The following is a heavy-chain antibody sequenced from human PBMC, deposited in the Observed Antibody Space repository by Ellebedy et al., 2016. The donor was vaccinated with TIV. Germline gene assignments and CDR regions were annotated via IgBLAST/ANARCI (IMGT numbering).Heavy chain of an antibody. D-gene: IGHD3-10*01. CDR2: ISTYSGEA. CDR1: GYLFTTHA. CDR3: ARDLKGCVTMIRGFVLDF. Sequence: AASVKVSCKTSGYLFTTHAVGWVRQAPGRGLEWMGWISTYSGEASYAHRFQGRVAMTTETSTSTVYMELRSLTSDETAVYYCARDLKGCVTMIRGFVLDFWGQGTLVTVSS. V-gene: IGHV1-18*01. J-gene: IGHJ4*02.